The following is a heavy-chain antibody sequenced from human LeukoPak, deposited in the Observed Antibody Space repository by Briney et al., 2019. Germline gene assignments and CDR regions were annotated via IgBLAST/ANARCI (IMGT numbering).Heavy chain of an antibody. J-gene: IGHJ4*02. CDR2: INSDGSRT. D-gene: IGHD3-16*01. Sequence: GGSLRLSCAASGFTFSSDWMHWVRQAPGKGLVWVSRINSDGSRTIYADSVKGRFTISRDNAKNTLYLQMNSLRVEDTAVYYCARALGGYSDYWGQGTLVTVSS. CDR3: ARALGGYSDY. CDR1: GFTFSSDW. V-gene: IGHV3-74*01.